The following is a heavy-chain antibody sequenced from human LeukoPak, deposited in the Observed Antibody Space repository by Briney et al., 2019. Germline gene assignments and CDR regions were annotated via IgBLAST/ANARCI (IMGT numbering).Heavy chain of an antibody. Sequence: AASVKVSCKASGGTFRNFAISWVRQAPGQGLEYMGGIIPLFGRAEYAQIFQGRVTITADEPTSTAYMELSSLRFEDTALYYCASPKEDSDYYFDYWGQGTLVTVSS. J-gene: IGHJ4*02. CDR1: GGTFRNFA. V-gene: IGHV1-69*13. CDR2: IIPLFGRA. D-gene: IGHD4-11*01. CDR3: ASPKEDSDYYFDY.